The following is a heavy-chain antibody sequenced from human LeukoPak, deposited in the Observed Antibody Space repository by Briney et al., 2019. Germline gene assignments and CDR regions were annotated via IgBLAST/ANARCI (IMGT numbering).Heavy chain of an antibody. CDR3: ASEVYGDYRSVSNFQH. V-gene: IGHV1-69*05. CDR2: IIPIFGTA. D-gene: IGHD4-17*01. Sequence: SVKVSCKASGGTFISYAISWVRQAPGQGLEWMGGIIPIFGTANYAQKFQGRVTITTDESTSTAYMELSSLRSEDTAVYYCASEVYGDYRSVSNFQHWGQGTLVTVSS. J-gene: IGHJ1*01. CDR1: GGTFISYA.